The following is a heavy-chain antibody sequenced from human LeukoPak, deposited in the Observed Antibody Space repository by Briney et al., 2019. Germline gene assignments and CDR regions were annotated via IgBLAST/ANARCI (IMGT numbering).Heavy chain of an antibody. Sequence: SETLSLTCAVYGGSFSGYYWSRIRQPPGKGLEWIGEINHSGSTNYDPSLKSRVTISVDTSKNQFSLKLSSVTAADTAVYYCARGMTTVTYFDYWGQGTLVTVSS. J-gene: IGHJ4*02. V-gene: IGHV4-34*01. CDR2: INHSGST. CDR1: GGSFSGYY. D-gene: IGHD4-17*01. CDR3: ARGMTTVTYFDY.